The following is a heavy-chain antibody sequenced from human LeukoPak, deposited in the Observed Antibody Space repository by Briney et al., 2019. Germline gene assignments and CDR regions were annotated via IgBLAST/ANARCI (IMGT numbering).Heavy chain of an antibody. CDR2: ISGAGP. CDR1: GFTFSNYA. Sequence: PGGSLRLSCAASGFTFSNYALTWVHQAPGRGLEWVSSISGAGPYYADSVKGRFSISRDNSKNTLYLQMNSLRAEDTAVYYCARGTSISSHPPCDYWGQGTLVTVSS. CDR3: ARGTSISSHPPCDY. J-gene: IGHJ4*02. V-gene: IGHV3-23*01. D-gene: IGHD6-13*01.